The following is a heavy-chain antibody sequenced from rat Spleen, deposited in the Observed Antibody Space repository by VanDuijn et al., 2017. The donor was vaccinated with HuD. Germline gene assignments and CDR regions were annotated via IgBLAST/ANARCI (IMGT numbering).Heavy chain of an antibody. J-gene: IGHJ4*01. CDR2: MWNGGGT. V-gene: IGHV2-64*01. D-gene: IGHD5-1*01. Sequence: QVQLKETGPDLVQLTQTLSITCTVSGFSLGTYNVHWVRQPPGKGLEWMGAMWNGGGTDYNSPFKSRLSISRDTSKNQVFLKMSSLQTDDTGTYYCTRDPPGSSGVMDVWGQGASVTVSS. CDR1: GFSLGTYN. CDR3: TRDPPGSSGVMDV.